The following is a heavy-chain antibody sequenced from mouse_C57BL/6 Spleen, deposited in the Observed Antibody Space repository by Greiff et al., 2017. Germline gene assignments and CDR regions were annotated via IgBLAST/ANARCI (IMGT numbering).Heavy chain of an antibody. J-gene: IGHJ4*01. CDR2: IYPGSGST. D-gene: IGHD2-4*01. V-gene: IGHV1-55*01. CDR3: ARYYDYDGGIYYAMDY. Sequence: QVQLLQPGGELVKPGASVKMSCKASGYTFTSYWITWVKQRPGQGLEWIGDIYPGSGSTNYNEKFKSKATLTVDTSASTAYMQLSSLTSEDSAVYYCARYYDYDGGIYYAMDYWGQGTSVTVSS. CDR1: GYTFTSYW.